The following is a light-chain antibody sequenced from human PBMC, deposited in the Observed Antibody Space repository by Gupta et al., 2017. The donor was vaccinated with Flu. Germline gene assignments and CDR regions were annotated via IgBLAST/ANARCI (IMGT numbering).Light chain of an antibody. CDR1: QSVASNY. CDR3: QQYGSSPRT. J-gene: IGKJ1*01. V-gene: IGKV3-20*01. CDR2: GAS. Sequence: GTLSLSAGERATLSCRASQSVASNYVAWYQQRPGQAPRLLIYGASSRATGIPDRFSGSGSGTDFTLTISRLEPEDVAVYYCQQYGSSPRTFGQGTKVEIK.